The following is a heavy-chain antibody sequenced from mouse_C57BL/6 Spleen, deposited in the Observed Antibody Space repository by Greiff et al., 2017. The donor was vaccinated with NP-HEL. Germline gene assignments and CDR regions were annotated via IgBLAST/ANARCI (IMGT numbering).Heavy chain of an antibody. V-gene: IGHV1-55*01. Sequence: QVQLQQPAAELVKPGASVKMSCKASGYTFTSYWITWVKQRPGQGLEWIGDIYPGSGSTNYNEKFKSKATLTVDTSSSTAYMQLSSLTSEDSAVYYCARDGVYDYGLAYWGQGTLVTVSA. D-gene: IGHD2-4*01. CDR2: IYPGSGST. CDR3: ARDGVYDYGLAY. J-gene: IGHJ3*01. CDR1: GYTFTSYW.